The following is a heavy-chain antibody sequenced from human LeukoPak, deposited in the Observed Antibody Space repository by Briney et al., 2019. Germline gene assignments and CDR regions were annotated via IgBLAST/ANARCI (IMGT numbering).Heavy chain of an antibody. CDR3: VSFYETY. CDR2: LSGSGGST. D-gene: IGHD2-2*01. J-gene: IGHJ4*02. CDR1: GFTFTSYA. Sequence: GGSLRLSCAASGFTFTSYAMTWVRQAPGKGLEWVSALSGSGGSTYYADSVKGRFTISKDNAKNTVYLQMNNLRAEDTAVYYCVSFYETYWGRGTLVTVSS. V-gene: IGHV3-23*01.